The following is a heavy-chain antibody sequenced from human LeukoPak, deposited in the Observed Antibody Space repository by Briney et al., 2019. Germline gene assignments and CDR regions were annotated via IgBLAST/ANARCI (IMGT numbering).Heavy chain of an antibody. CDR2: INPSGGST. V-gene: IGHV1-46*01. CDR1: GYTLTSYY. Sequence: ASVKVSCKASGYTLTSYYMHWVRQAPGQGLEWVGIINPSGGSTSYAQKFQGRVTMTRDTSTSTVYMELSSLRSEDTAVYYCARDPLYYYDSSGYLPPTFDYWGQGTLVTVSS. J-gene: IGHJ4*02. CDR3: ARDPLYYYDSSGYLPPTFDY. D-gene: IGHD3-22*01.